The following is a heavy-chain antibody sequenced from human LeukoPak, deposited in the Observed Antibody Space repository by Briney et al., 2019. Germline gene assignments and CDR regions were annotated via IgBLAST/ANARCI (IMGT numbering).Heavy chain of an antibody. CDR3: AREVRDGDLPFDY. CDR2: ISYDGSNK. D-gene: IGHD4-17*01. Sequence: GGSLRLSCAACGFTFSSYGMHWVRQAPAKGLEGVAVISYDGSNKYYADSVKGRFTISRDNAKNSLYLQMNSLRAEDTAVYYCAREVRDGDLPFDYWGQGTLVTVSS. V-gene: IGHV3-30*03. J-gene: IGHJ4*02. CDR1: GFTFSSYG.